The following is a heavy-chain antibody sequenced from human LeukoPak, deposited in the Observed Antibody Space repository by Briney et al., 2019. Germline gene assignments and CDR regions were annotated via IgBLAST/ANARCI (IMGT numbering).Heavy chain of an antibody. J-gene: IGHJ4*02. V-gene: IGHV4-39*07. CDR2: IYYSCST. D-gene: IGHD2-8*02. Sequence: ARTLRLSCTASGCSISSSSIYWGRKAPRPGLERIGSIYYSCSTCYNPSLKSRVTISVDTSKTRCSLKLSSVTAADTAVYYCARDIYRGVYCYWGQRNLVTVSS. CDR3: ARDIYRGVYCY. CDR1: GCSISSSSIY.